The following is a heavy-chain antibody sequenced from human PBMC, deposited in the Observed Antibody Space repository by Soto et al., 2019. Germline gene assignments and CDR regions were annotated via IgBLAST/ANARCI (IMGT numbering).Heavy chain of an antibody. D-gene: IGHD1-7*01. CDR2: ISSSSDYT. J-gene: IGHJ5*02. CDR3: ARGGVIGTTSRGQVYH. CDR1: GFTFSDYY. V-gene: IGHV3-11*06. Sequence: QVQVVESGGGLVKPGGSLRLSCAASGFTFSDYYMNWIRQAPGKGLEWVSYISSSSDYTKYADSVKGRFTISRDNAKSSLYLQMNSLIAEDTAVYYCARGGVIGTTSRGQVYHWGQGTLVTVSS.